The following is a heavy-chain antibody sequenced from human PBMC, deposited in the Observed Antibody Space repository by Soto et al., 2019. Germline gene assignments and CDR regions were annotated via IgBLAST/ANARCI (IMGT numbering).Heavy chain of an antibody. J-gene: IGHJ4*02. CDR1: GAPVTSETHF. V-gene: IGHV4-61*01. CDR2: MYYSGIT. Sequence: PSETLSLTCTVSGAPVTSETHFWTWIRQPPGKGLEWIGYMYYSGITNSNPALKSRVTLSVDRSRNQFSLSLSSVTAADTAAYYCAREDMSGTYYFDYWGPGTQVTVSS. CDR3: AREDMSGTYYFDY. D-gene: IGHD1-26*01.